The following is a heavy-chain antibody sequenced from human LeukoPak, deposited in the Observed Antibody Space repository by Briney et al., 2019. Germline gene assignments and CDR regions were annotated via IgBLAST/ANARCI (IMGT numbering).Heavy chain of an antibody. CDR2: ISAYNGNT. Sequence: ASVKVSCKASGYTFTSYGISWVRQAPGQGLEWMGWISAYNGNTNYAQKLQGRVTMTTDTSTSTAYMELRSLRSDDTAVYYCARKSDYYDSSGNYGMDVWGQGTTVTVSS. CDR3: ARKSDYYDSSGNYGMDV. V-gene: IGHV1-18*01. D-gene: IGHD3-22*01. J-gene: IGHJ6*02. CDR1: GYTFTSYG.